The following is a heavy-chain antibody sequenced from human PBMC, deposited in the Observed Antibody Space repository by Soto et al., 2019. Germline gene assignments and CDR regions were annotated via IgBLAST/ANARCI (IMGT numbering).Heavy chain of an antibody. CDR3: AREPPGDDFWSGYYYYYGMDV. V-gene: IGHV1-46*01. J-gene: IGHJ6*02. CDR2: INPSGGST. D-gene: IGHD3-3*01. CDR1: GYTFTSYY. Sequence: QVQLVQSGAEVKKPGASVKVSCKASGYTFTSYYMHWVRQAPGQGLEWMGIINPSGGSTSYAQKFQGRVTMTRDTSTSTVYMELSSLRSEDTAVYYCAREPPGDDFWSGYYYYYGMDVWGQGTTVTVSS.